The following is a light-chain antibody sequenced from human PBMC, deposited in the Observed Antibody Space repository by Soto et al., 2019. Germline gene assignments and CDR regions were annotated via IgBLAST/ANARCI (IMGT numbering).Light chain of an antibody. CDR1: QSISSW. Sequence: DLQMTQSPSTLSASVGDRVTITCRASQSISSWLAWYQQKPGKAPKLLIYKASSLESGVPSRFSGSGSGTEFTLTISSLQPDDFATYYCKQYNSYSRTFGQGTKVDIK. CDR2: KAS. J-gene: IGKJ1*01. V-gene: IGKV1-5*03. CDR3: KQYNSYSRT.